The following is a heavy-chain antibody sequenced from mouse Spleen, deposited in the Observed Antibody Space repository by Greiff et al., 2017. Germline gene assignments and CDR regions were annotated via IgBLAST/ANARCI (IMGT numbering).Heavy chain of an antibody. D-gene: IGHD2-1*01. Sequence: QVQLQQSGAELVRPGASVTLSCKASGYTFTDYEMHWVKQTPVHGLEWIGAIDPETGGTAYNQKFKGKAILTADTSSSTAYMELRSLTSEDSAVYYCSTSSTGYWGQGTTVTVSS. CDR1: GYTFTDYE. CDR2: IDPETGGT. J-gene: IGHJ2*01. V-gene: IGHV1-15*01. CDR3: STSSTGY.